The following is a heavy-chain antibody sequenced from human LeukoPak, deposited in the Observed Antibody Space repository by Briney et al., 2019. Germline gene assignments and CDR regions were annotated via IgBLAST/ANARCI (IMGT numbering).Heavy chain of an antibody. D-gene: IGHD4-23*01. CDR3: ARAPPVGTDYYYMDV. CDR1: GVSISSGGYY. Sequence: SSETLSLTCTVSGVSISSGGYYWSWIRQPPGKGLEWIGYIYHSGSTYYNPSLKSRVTISVDRSKNQFSLKLSSVTAADTAVYYCARAPPVGTDYYYMDVWGKGTTVTVSS. CDR2: IYHSGST. J-gene: IGHJ6*03. V-gene: IGHV4-30-2*01.